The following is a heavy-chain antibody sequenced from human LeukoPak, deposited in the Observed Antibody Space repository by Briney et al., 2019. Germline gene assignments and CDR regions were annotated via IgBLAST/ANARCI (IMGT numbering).Heavy chain of an antibody. CDR2: IIPIFGTA. CDR1: GGTFSSYA. V-gene: IGHV1-69*06. D-gene: IGHD6-13*01. CDR3: ARANPGYSSSWYWVGGDYYYYYMDV. Sequence: SVKVSCKASGGTFSSYAISWVRQAPGQGLEWMGGIIPIFGTANYAQKFQGRVTITADKSTSTAYMELSSLRSEDTAVYYCARANPGYSSSWYWVGGDYYYYYMDVWGKGTTVTISS. J-gene: IGHJ6*03.